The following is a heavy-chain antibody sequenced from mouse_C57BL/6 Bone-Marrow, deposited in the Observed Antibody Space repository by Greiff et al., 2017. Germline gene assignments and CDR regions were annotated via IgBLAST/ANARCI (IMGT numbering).Heavy chain of an antibody. D-gene: IGHD2-4*01. J-gene: IGHJ2*01. CDR2: IDPEDGDT. CDR1: GFNIKDYY. CDR3: TGRLRYYFDD. Sequence: VQLQQSGAELVRPGASVKLSCTASGFNIKDYYMHWVKQRPEQGLEWIGRIDPEDGDTEYARKFKGKATRTADTSSNTAYLQLSSLSSEYTAVYYCTGRLRYYFDDWGQGTTLTVAS. V-gene: IGHV14-1*01.